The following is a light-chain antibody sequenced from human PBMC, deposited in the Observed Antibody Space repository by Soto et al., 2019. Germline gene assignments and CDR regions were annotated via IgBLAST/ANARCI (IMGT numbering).Light chain of an antibody. CDR1: SSDVGGYNY. V-gene: IGLV2-14*01. CDR3: SSYTSSSTRV. Sequence: QSVLTQPASVSGSPGQSITISCTGTSSDVGGYNYLSWYQQHPGKAPKLMIYDVSNRPSGVSNRFSGSKSGNTASLSISGLQAEDEADYYCSSYTSSSTRVFGTGTRSPS. J-gene: IGLJ1*01. CDR2: DVS.